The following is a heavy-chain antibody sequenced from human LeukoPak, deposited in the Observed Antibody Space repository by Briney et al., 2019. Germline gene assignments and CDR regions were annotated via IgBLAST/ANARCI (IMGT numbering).Heavy chain of an antibody. CDR1: GGTFSSYA. CDR3: ARAVGAQGYYYYGMDV. J-gene: IGHJ6*02. Sequence: GASVKVSCKASGGTFSSYAISWVRQAPGQGLEWMGRIIPILGIANYAQKFQGRVTITVDKSTSTAYMELSSLRSEDTAVYYCARAVGAQGYYYYGMDVWGQGTTVTVSS. D-gene: IGHD1-26*01. V-gene: IGHV1-69*04. CDR2: IIPILGIA.